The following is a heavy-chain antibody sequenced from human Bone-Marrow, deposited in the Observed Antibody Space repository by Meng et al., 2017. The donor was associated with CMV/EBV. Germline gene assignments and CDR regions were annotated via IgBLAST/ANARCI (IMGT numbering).Heavy chain of an antibody. Sequence: GESLKISCAASGFTFSSYWMSWVRQAPGKGLEWVANIKQDGSEKYYVDSVKGRFTISRDNAKNSLYLQMNSLRAEDTAVYYCARCLRTSFPRRRSYYFDYWGQGTLVTVSS. CDR3: ARCLRTSFPRRRSYYFDY. D-gene: IGHD1-1*01. CDR2: IKQDGSEK. J-gene: IGHJ4*02. CDR1: GFTFSSYW. V-gene: IGHV3-7*01.